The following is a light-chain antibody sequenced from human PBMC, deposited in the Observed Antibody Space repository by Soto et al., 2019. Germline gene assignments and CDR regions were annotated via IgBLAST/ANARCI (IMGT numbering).Light chain of an antibody. CDR2: EVS. CDR3: SSYTTSAIYV. CDR1: NTDVGAYNY. Sequence: QSALTQPASVSGSPGQSITISCTGTNTDVGAYNYVSWYQQHPGKVPKLIIFEVSNRPSGVSNRFSGSKSGNTASLTISGLQAEDEAEYSSSSYTTSAIYVFGSGTKVTVL. V-gene: IGLV2-14*01. J-gene: IGLJ1*01.